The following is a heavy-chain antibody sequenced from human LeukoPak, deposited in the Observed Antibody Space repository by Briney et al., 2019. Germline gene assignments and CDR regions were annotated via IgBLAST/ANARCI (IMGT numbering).Heavy chain of an antibody. CDR2: IKQDGSEK. CDR1: GFTFSSYW. CDR3: ARYNWNVRGLDY. J-gene: IGHJ4*02. V-gene: IGHV3-7*04. Sequence: GGSLRLSCAASGFTFSSYWMSWVRQAPGKGLEWVANIKQDGSEKYYVDSVKGRFTISRDNAKKSLYLQMDSLRPEDTAVYYCARYNWNVRGLDYWGRGTLVTVSS. D-gene: IGHD1-1*01.